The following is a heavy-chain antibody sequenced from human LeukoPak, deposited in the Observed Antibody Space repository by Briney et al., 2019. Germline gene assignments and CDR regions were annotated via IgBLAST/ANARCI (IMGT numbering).Heavy chain of an antibody. Sequence: PGGSLRLSCAASGFTFSSYGMHWVRQAPGKGLEWVSSISSSSTYIYYADSVKGRFTISRGHTKNSLFLQMNSLRAEDTAVYYCARDPYSGSYVDYWGQGTLVTVSS. CDR2: ISSSSTYI. V-gene: IGHV3-21*01. CDR1: GFTFSSYG. CDR3: ARDPYSGSYVDY. D-gene: IGHD1-26*01. J-gene: IGHJ4*02.